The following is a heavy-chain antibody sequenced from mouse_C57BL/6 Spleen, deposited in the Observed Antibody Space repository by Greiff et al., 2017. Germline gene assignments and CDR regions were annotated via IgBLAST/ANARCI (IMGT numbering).Heavy chain of an antibody. D-gene: IGHD2-1*01. Sequence: VQLQQSGPGLVKPSQSLSLTCSVTGYSITSGYYWNWIRQFPGNKLEWMGYISYDGSNNYNPSLKNRISITRDTSKNQFFLKLNSVTTEDTATYYCAKEGRGNPFAYWGQGTLVTVSA. CDR2: ISYDGSN. CDR1: GYSITSGYY. CDR3: AKEGRGNPFAY. V-gene: IGHV3-6*01. J-gene: IGHJ3*01.